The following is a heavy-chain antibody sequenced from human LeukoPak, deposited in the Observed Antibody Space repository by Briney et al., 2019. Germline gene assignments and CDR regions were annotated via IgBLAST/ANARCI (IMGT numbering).Heavy chain of an antibody. J-gene: IGHJ4*02. CDR1: GGSISSYY. D-gene: IGHD6-19*01. Sequence: SETLSLTCTVSGGSISSYYWSWIRQPPGKGLEWIGHIYYSGSTNYNPSLKSRVTISVDTSKNQFSLKLSSVTAADTAVYYCARVRIAVAGTSFDYWGQGTLVTVSS. V-gene: IGHV4-59*01. CDR2: IYYSGST. CDR3: ARVRIAVAGTSFDY.